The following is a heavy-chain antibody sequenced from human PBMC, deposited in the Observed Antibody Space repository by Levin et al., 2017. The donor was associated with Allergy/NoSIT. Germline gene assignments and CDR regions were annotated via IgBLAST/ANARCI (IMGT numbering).Heavy chain of an antibody. J-gene: IGHJ6*02. D-gene: IGHD3-10*01. Sequence: GESLKISCAASGFTFSSYAMHWVRQAPGKGLEWVAVISYDGSNKYYADSVKGRFTISRDNSKNTLYLQMNSLRAEDTAVYYCARDGVRVRGVRADPYYYYGMDVWGQGTTVTVSS. V-gene: IGHV3-30*04. CDR3: ARDGVRVRGVRADPYYYYGMDV. CDR2: ISYDGSNK. CDR1: GFTFSSYA.